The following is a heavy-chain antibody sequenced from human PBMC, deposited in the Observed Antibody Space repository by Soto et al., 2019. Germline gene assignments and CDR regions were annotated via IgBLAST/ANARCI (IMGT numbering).Heavy chain of an antibody. D-gene: IGHD6-13*01. CDR3: AKVSSSWYAGFFDP. V-gene: IGHV3-74*01. CDR2: IYSDGSST. CDR1: GFTFSSYW. J-gene: IGHJ5*02. Sequence: PGGSLRLSCAASGFTFSSYWMHWVRQAPGKGLVWVSHIYSDGSSTYYADSMKGRFTISRDNSMNTLYLQMNTLRAEDTAVYYCAKVSSSWYAGFFDPWGQGTLVT.